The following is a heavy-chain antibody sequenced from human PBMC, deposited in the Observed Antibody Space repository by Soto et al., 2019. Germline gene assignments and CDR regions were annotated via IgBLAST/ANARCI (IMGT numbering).Heavy chain of an antibody. CDR1: GGSFSGSS. V-gene: IGHV4-34*01. D-gene: IGHD2-2*02. CDR2: INHSGRT. J-gene: IGHJ6*02. Sequence: QVQIQQWGAGLLKPSETLSLTCAVDGGSFSGSSGRWIRHPQGKELDWIGQINHSGRTNYNPSLKSRVTISVDTSKNQFSLKLSSVTAADTAVYYCARGSIVVVPAAIRVYYYYGMDVWGQGTTVTVSS. CDR3: ARGSIVVVPAAIRVYYYYGMDV.